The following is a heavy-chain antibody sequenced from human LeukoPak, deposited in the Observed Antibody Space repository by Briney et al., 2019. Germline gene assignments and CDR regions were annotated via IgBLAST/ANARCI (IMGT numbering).Heavy chain of an antibody. J-gene: IGHJ4*02. CDR1: GFTFSSYG. V-gene: IGHV3-NL1*01. CDR2: IYSGGST. Sequence: GGSLRLSCAASGFTFSSYGMHWVRQAPGKGLEWVSVIYSGGSTYYADSVKGRFTISRDNSKNTLYLQMNSLRAADTAVYYCARDKGTSYLSSFDYWGQGTLVTVSS. D-gene: IGHD6-6*01. CDR3: ARDKGTSYLSSFDY.